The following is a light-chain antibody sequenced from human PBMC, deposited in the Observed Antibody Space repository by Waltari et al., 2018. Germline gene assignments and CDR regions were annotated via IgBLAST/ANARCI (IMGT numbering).Light chain of an antibody. Sequence: DIVMTKSPLSLSVTPGEPASISCRSSQSLLHSSGNTFLDWYLQKPGQSPQLLIYLVSNRASGVPDRFSGSGSGTDFTLKISRVEAEDVGVYFCMQARQTPWTFGQGTKVEIK. CDR3: MQARQTPWT. CDR1: QSLLHSSGNTF. CDR2: LVS. V-gene: IGKV2-28*01. J-gene: IGKJ1*01.